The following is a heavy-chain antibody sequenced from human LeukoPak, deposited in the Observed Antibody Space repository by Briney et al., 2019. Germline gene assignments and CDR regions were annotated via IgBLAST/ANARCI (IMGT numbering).Heavy chain of an antibody. Sequence: SETLSLTCTVSGGSISSGGYYWSWIRQHPGKGREWIGYIYYSGSTYYNPSLKSRFTISVDTSKNQFFLKLSSVTAADTAVYYCASFPFGGVIEVGYFDYWGQGTLVTVSS. D-gene: IGHD3-16*02. J-gene: IGHJ4*02. CDR2: IYYSGST. V-gene: IGHV4-31*03. CDR3: ASFPFGGVIEVGYFDY. CDR1: GGSISSGGYY.